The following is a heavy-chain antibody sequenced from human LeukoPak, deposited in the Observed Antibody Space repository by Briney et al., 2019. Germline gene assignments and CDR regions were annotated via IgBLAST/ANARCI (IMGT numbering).Heavy chain of an antibody. D-gene: IGHD3-9*01. CDR1: GGSFSGYY. CDR2: IYYSGST. CDR3: ARRGSYDILTGYPNWFDP. Sequence: SETLSLTCAVYGGSFSGYYWSWIRQPPGKGLEWIGSIYYSGSTYYNPSLKSRVTISVDTSKNQFSLKLSSVTAADTAVYYCARRGSYDILTGYPNWFDPWGQGTLVTVSS. J-gene: IGHJ5*02. V-gene: IGHV4-34*01.